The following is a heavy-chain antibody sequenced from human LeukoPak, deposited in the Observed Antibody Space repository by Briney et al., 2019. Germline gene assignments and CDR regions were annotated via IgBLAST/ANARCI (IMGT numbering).Heavy chain of an antibody. J-gene: IGHJ4*02. CDR2: INPNSGGT. Sequence: GASVKVSCKASGYTFTGYYMHWVRQASGQGLEWMGRINPNSGGTNYAQKFQGRVTMTRDTSISTAYMELSRLGSDDTAVYYCARDRYLYCSGGSCYWFDYWGQGTLVTVSS. V-gene: IGHV1-2*06. CDR3: ARDRYLYCSGGSCYWFDY. D-gene: IGHD2-15*01. CDR1: GYTFTGYY.